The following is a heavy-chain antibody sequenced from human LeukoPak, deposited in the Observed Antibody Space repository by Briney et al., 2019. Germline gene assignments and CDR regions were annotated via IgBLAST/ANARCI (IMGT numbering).Heavy chain of an antibody. D-gene: IGHD6-19*01. CDR3: ARDRQWLAYFDY. V-gene: IGHV3-11*01. CDR1: GFTFSDXX. Sequence: ASGFTFSDXXXXXIRQAPGKGXXXVSYISSSGSTIYYADSVKGRFTISRDNAKNSLYLQMNSLRAEDTAVYYCARDRQWLAYFDYWGQGTLVTVSS. CDR2: ISSSGSTI. J-gene: IGHJ4*02.